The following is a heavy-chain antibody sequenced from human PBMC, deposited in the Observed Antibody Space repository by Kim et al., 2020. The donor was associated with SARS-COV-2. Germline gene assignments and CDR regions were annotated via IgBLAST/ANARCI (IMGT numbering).Heavy chain of an antibody. CDR3: ARELKQLVRGGVLFDY. CDR2: ISSSSSYI. CDR1: GFTFSSYS. J-gene: IGHJ4*02. Sequence: GGSLRLSCAASGFTFSSYSMNWVRQAPGKGLEWVSSISSSSSYIYYADSVKGRFTISRDNAKNSLYLQMNSLRAEDTAVYYCARELKQLVRGGVLFDYWGQGTLVTVSS. V-gene: IGHV3-21*01. D-gene: IGHD6-6*01.